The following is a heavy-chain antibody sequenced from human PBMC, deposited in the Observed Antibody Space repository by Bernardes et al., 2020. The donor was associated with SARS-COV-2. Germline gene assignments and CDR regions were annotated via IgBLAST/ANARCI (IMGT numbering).Heavy chain of an antibody. V-gene: IGHV5-10-1*01. Sequence: GESLKISCKGSGYSFTSYWISWVRQMPGKGLEWMGRIDPSDSYTNYSPSFQGHVTISADKSISTAYLQWSSLKASDTAMYYCARHGMDCSGGSCYLDEYFDYWGQGTLVTVSS. CDR2: IDPSDSYT. D-gene: IGHD2-15*01. J-gene: IGHJ4*02. CDR1: GYSFTSYW. CDR3: ARHGMDCSGGSCYLDEYFDY.